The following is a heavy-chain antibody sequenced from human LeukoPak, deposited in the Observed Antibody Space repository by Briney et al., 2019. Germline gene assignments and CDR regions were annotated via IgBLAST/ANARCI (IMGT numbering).Heavy chain of an antibody. Sequence: ASVKVSCKTSGYTLTSYYMPSVRQAPGHGLEWMGIINPSGGSTSYAQKFQCRVTMTRDTSTSTVYMELSSLRSEDTAVYYCARAWGDSSGLGFDYWGQGTLVTVSP. CDR2: INPSGGST. CDR1: GYTLTSYY. J-gene: IGHJ4*02. V-gene: IGHV1-46*01. CDR3: ARAWGDSSGLGFDY. D-gene: IGHD3-22*01.